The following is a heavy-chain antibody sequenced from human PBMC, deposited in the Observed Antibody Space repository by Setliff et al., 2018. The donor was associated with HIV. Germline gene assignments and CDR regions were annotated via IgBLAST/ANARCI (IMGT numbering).Heavy chain of an antibody. CDR1: GYTFTSYY. D-gene: IGHD3-22*01. Sequence: AASVKVSCKASGYTFTSYYLHWLRQAPGQGLEWMGWIVVGSGNTNYAQKFQERVTITRDMSTGTAYMELSSLRSEDTAVYYCAADLEGNYYDSSGYFGWGQGTLVTVSS. J-gene: IGHJ4*02. V-gene: IGHV1-58*01. CDR3: AADLEGNYYDSSGYFG. CDR2: IVVGSGNT.